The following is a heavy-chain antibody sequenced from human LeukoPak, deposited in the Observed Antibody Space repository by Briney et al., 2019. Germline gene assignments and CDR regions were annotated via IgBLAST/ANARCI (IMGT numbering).Heavy chain of an antibody. V-gene: IGHV3-33*06. CDR1: GFTFSSYG. D-gene: IGHD4-23*01. CDR3: AKDGNYGGNGPLDY. J-gene: IGHJ4*02. Sequence: GGSLRLSCAASGFTFSSYGMHWVRQAPGKGLEWVAVIWYDGNNKKYADSVKGRFTISRDNSKSTLYLQMNSLRAEDTAVYYCAKDGNYGGNGPLDYWSQGTLVTVSS. CDR2: IWYDGNNK.